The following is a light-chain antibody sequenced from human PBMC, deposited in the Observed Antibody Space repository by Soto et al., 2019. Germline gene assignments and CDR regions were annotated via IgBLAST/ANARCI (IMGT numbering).Light chain of an antibody. J-gene: IGLJ2*01. CDR2: EVS. CDR1: SSDVGGYNY. Sequence: QSALTQPPSASGSPGQSVTISCTGTSSDVGGYNYVSWYQQHPGKAPKLMIYEVSKRPSGVPDRFSGSKSSNTASLTVSGLQAEDEADYYCSSYAGSNTVFGGGTKLTVL. V-gene: IGLV2-8*01. CDR3: SSYAGSNTV.